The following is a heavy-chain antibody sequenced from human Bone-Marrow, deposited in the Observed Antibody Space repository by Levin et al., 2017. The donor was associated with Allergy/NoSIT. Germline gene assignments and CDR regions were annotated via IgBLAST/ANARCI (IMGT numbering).Heavy chain of an antibody. J-gene: IGHJ4*02. CDR3: ARVGALEKGIRSWAELSPYFDY. CDR2: INPGEGDT. D-gene: IGHD3-16*01. V-gene: IGHV1-2*02. Sequence: ASVKVSCKASGYTFSDQYLHWVRQAPGQGLEWVGWINPGEGDTKYSQTFQDRVIMTRDTSTTTVYMELTNLTSDDTAVYYCARVGALEKGIRSWAELSPYFDYWGRGTLVTVSS. CDR1: GYTFSDQY.